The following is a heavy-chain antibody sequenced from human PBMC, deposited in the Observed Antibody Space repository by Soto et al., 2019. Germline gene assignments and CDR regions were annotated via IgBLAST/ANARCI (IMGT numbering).Heavy chain of an antibody. CDR2: INHSGST. V-gene: IGHV4-34*01. Sequence: SETLSLTCAVYGGSFSGYYWSWIRQPPGKGLEWIGEINHSGSTNYNPSLKSRVTISVDTSKNQFSLKLSSVTAADTAVYYCARGGWGEAGACDIWGQGTMVTV. CDR3: ARGGWGEAGACDI. CDR1: GGSFSGYY. D-gene: IGHD3-10*01. J-gene: IGHJ3*02.